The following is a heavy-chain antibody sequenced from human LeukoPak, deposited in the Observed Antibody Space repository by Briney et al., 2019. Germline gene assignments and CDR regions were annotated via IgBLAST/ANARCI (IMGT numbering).Heavy chain of an antibody. CDR1: GFIFSSSA. Sequence: TSVKVSCKASGFIFSSSAVQWVRQARGQRLEWIGWIVVGSGNTNYAQNFQERVTITRDMSTSTAYMELSSLRSKDTAVYYCVADCYGDCIDWGQGTLVTVSS. J-gene: IGHJ4*02. CDR3: VADCYGDCID. D-gene: IGHD4-17*01. V-gene: IGHV1-58*01. CDR2: IVVGSGNT.